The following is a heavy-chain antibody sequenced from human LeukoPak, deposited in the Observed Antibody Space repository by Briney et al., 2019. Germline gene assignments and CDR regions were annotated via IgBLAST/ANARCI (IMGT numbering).Heavy chain of an antibody. J-gene: IGHJ4*02. CDR1: GGTFSSYA. CDR3: ARDTGEVGANFDY. Sequence: ASVKVSCKASGGTFSSYAISWVRQAPGQGLEWMGWINPNSGGTNYAQKFQGWATMTRDTSISTAYMELSRLRSDDTAVYYCARDTGEVGANFDYWGQGTLVTVSS. D-gene: IGHD1-26*01. CDR2: INPNSGGT. V-gene: IGHV1-2*04.